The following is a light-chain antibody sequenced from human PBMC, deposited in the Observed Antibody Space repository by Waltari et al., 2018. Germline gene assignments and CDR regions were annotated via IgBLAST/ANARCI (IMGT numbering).Light chain of an antibody. CDR2: EVN. Sequence: QSALTQPPSASGSPGQSVTISCTGTSSDLGSSKSVSCYQQPPPKAPKLMIYEVNKRPSGVPDRFSGSKSGNTASLTVSGLQADDEADYYCSSYAGSSNLIFGGGTKLTVL. CDR1: SSDLGSSKS. V-gene: IGLV2-8*01. J-gene: IGLJ2*01. CDR3: SSYAGSSNLI.